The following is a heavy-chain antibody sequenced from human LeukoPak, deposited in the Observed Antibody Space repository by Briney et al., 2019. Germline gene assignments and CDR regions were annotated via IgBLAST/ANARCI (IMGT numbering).Heavy chain of an antibody. CDR3: ARDDAIGGGYLDS. V-gene: IGHV3-23*01. J-gene: IGHJ4*02. D-gene: IGHD2/OR15-2a*01. CDR2: ISGGGGST. CDR1: GFPFTSYG. Sequence: GGSLRLSCAASGFPFTSYGMSWVRPAPGKGLEWVSLISGGGGSTYYADSVKGRFTISRDNSKNTLYLQVNRLTAEDTAVYYCARDDAIGGGYLDSWGRGTLVTVSS.